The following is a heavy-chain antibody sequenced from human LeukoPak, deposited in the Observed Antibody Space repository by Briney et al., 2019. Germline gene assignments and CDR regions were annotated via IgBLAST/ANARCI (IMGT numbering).Heavy chain of an antibody. CDR3: ASPPEPAAYSGYFDY. CDR2: INHSGST. Sequence: SETLSLTCAVYGGSFSGYYWSWIRQPPGKGLEWIGEINHSGSTNYNPSLKSRVTISVDTSKNQFSLKLSSVTAADTAVYYCASPPEPAAYSGYFDYWGQGTLVTVSS. CDR1: GGSFSGYY. D-gene: IGHD2-15*01. J-gene: IGHJ4*02. V-gene: IGHV4-34*01.